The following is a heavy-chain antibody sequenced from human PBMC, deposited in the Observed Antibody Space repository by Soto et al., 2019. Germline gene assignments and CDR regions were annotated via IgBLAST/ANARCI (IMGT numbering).Heavy chain of an antibody. CDR3: ARRGSVSYYDY. CDR2: ISGSGDST. Sequence: EVQLLESGGGLVQPGGSLRLSCAASGFTFSSYAMRWVRPAPGKGLEWVSAISGSGDSTYYADSVKGRFTVSRDTSKNTLYLQMNSLRAEDTAVYYCARRGSVSYYDYWGQGTLVSVSP. J-gene: IGHJ4*02. V-gene: IGHV3-23*01. CDR1: GFTFSSYA. D-gene: IGHD6-19*01.